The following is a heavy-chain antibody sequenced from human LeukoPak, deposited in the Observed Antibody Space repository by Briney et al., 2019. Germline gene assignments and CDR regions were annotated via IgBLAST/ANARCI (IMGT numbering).Heavy chain of an antibody. CDR3: ASPYYYASGSFDV. D-gene: IGHD3-10*01. CDR2: IYSGGGT. Sequence: GGSLRLSCAASGFTVSSNYISWVRQAPGKGLEWVSVIYSGGGTNYADSVKGRFTISRDNSKNTLYLQVNSLRAEDTAVYYCASPYYYASGSFDVWGQGTLVTVSS. J-gene: IGHJ4*02. V-gene: IGHV3-53*01. CDR1: GFTVSSNY.